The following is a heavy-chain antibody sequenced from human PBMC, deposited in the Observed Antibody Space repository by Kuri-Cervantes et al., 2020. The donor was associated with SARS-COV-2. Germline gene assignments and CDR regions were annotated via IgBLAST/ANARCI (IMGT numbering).Heavy chain of an antibody. D-gene: IGHD5-18*01. J-gene: IGHJ3*02. CDR2: IKSKTDGGTT. CDR3: TTDGYSYGFPAFDI. CDR1: GSTFSSYA. Sequence: GESLKISCAASGSTFSSYAMHWVRQAPGKGLEWVGRIKSKTDGGTTDYAAPVKGRFTISRDDSKNTLYLQMNSLKTEDTAVYYCTTDGYSYGFPAFDIWGQGTMVTVSS. V-gene: IGHV3-15*01.